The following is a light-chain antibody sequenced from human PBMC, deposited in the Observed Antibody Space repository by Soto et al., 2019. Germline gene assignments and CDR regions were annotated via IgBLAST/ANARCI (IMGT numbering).Light chain of an antibody. CDR3: QQYGDWPLT. J-gene: IGKJ4*01. CDR1: QSVGNN. Sequence: EIVVTQSPATLSVSPGERATLSCRASQSVGNNFAWYQQKPGQAPRLVIFATSTSATGVPARFSGSGSGTEFTLTISSLQSEDFAVYYCQQYGDWPLTFGGGAKVEIE. V-gene: IGKV3-15*01. CDR2: ATS.